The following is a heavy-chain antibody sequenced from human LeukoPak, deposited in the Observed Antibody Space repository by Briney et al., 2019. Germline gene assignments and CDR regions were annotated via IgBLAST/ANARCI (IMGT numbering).Heavy chain of an antibody. Sequence: GGSLRLSCAASGFTFSNSAMSWVRQAPGKGLEWVSSISSSSSYIYYADSVKGRFTISRDNAKNSLYLQMNSLRAEDTAVYYCARVDQVSDAFDIWGQGTMVTVSS. CDR2: ISSSSSYI. CDR1: GFTFSNSA. J-gene: IGHJ3*02. CDR3: ARVDQVSDAFDI. V-gene: IGHV3-21*01.